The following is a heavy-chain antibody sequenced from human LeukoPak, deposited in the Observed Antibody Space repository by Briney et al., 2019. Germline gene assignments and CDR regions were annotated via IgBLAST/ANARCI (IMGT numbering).Heavy chain of an antibody. D-gene: IGHD5-18*01. J-gene: IGHJ4*02. V-gene: IGHV1-8*01. Sequence: GASVKVSCKASGYTFTSYDINWVRQATGQGLEWMGWMNPNSGNTGYAQKFQGRVTMTRNTSISTAYMELSRLRSDDTAVYYCARDLSGYSYGRYFDYWGQGTLVTVSS. CDR3: ARDLSGYSYGRYFDY. CDR1: GYTFTSYD. CDR2: MNPNSGNT.